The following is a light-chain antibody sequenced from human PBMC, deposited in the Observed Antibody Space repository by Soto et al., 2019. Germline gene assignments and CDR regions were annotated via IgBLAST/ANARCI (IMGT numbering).Light chain of an antibody. J-gene: IGKJ1*01. CDR1: QSVSSSY. V-gene: IGKV3-20*01. CDR3: QQYGSSPPWT. CDR2: GAS. Sequence: EIVLTQSPGTLSLSPGERATLSCRASQSVSSSYLAWYQQKPGQAPRLLIYGASSRATGIPDRFSGSGSGTVFTLTISRLEPEDFAVYYCQQYGSSPPWTFGQGTKVESK.